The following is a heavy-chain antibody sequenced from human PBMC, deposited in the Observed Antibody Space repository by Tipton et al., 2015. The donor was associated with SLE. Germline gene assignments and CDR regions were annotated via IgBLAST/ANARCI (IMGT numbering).Heavy chain of an antibody. Sequence: GLVKPSETPSLTCTVSGDSVSTTSSYWGWIRQPPGKGLEWIGSIYYTGVTYYNPSLKSRVTISLEQSKNQLSLRLSSVTAADTSVYYCARGRIAARYFDYWGQGTLVTVSS. J-gene: IGHJ4*02. V-gene: IGHV4-39*01. CDR3: ARGRIAARYFDY. CDR2: IYYTGVT. D-gene: IGHD6-6*01. CDR1: GDSVSTTSSY.